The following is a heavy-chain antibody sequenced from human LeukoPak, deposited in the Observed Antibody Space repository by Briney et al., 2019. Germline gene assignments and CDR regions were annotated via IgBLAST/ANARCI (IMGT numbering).Heavy chain of an antibody. CDR2: IYYSGST. J-gene: IGHJ4*02. CDR1: GGSISSYY. V-gene: IGHV4-59*01. D-gene: IGHD3-22*01. Sequence: SETLSLTCTVSGGSISSYYWSWIRQPPGKGLEWIGYIYYSGSTNYNPSLKSRVTISVDTSKNQFSLKLSSVTAADTAVYYCARVGAYDNTRYYFDYWGQGTLVTVSS. CDR3: ARVGAYDNTRYYFDY.